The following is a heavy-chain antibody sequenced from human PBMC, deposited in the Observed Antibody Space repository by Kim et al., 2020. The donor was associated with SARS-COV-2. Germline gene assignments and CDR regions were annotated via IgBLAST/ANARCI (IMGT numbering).Heavy chain of an antibody. Sequence: GGSLRLSCSASGFTFSSYAMHWVRQAPGKGLEYVSAISSNGGSTYYADSVKGRFTISRDNSKNTLYLQMSSLRAEDTAVYYCVKGGSPDIVVVPAAMKAFDIWGQGTMVTVSS. CDR2: ISSNGGST. CDR3: VKGGSPDIVVVPAAMKAFDI. J-gene: IGHJ3*02. CDR1: GFTFSSYA. V-gene: IGHV3-64D*06. D-gene: IGHD2-2*01.